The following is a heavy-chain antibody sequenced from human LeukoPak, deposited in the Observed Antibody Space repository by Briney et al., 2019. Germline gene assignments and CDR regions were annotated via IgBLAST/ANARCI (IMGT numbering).Heavy chain of an antibody. CDR2: ISGGGGST. CDR1: GFSFSSYA. CDR3: AKRRLGAVDY. V-gene: IGHV3-23*01. Sequence: GGSLRLSCATSGFSFSSYAMSWVRQAPGKGLEWVSAISGGGGSTYYADPVRGRFTISRDNSKNTLYLQMNSLTAEDTAVYYCAKRRLGAVDYWGQGSLVTVTS. D-gene: IGHD1-26*01. J-gene: IGHJ4*02.